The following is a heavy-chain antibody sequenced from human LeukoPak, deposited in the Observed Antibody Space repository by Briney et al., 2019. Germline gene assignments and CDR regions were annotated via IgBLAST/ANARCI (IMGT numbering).Heavy chain of an antibody. CDR2: INPNSGGT. D-gene: IGHD2-2*01. J-gene: IGHJ3*02. CDR3: ARGDCSSSSCQKFGAFDI. Sequence: ASVKVSCKASGGTFSSYAIGWVRQAPGQGLEWMGWINPNSGGTNFAQKFQDRVTMTRDTSISTAYMELRRLRSDDTAVYYCARGDCSSSSCQKFGAFDIWGQGTMVTVSS. CDR1: GGTFSSYA. V-gene: IGHV1-2*02.